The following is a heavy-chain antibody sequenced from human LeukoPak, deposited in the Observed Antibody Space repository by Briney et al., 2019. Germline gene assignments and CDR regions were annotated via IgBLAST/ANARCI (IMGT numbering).Heavy chain of an antibody. J-gene: IGHJ4*02. CDR1: GFTFSSYW. CDR2: INSDGGST. D-gene: IGHD3-3*01. Sequence: GGSLRLSCAASGFTFSSYWMHWVRQAPGKGLVWVSRINSDGGSTSYADSVKGRFTISRDNAKNTLYLQMNSLRAEDTAVYYCARYYDFWSGLDYWGQGTLVTVSS. CDR3: ARYYDFWSGLDY. V-gene: IGHV3-74*01.